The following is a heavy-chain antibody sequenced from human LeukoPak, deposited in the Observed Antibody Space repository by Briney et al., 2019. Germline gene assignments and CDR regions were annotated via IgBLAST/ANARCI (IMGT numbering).Heavy chain of an antibody. CDR3: ARLGGHYDILTGRPYDAFDI. J-gene: IGHJ3*02. Sequence: GSLRLSCAASGFTFSSYAMSWIRQPPGKGLEWIGYIYYSGSTNYNPSLKSRVTISVDTSKNQFSLKLSSVTAADTAVYYCARLGGHYDILTGRPYDAFDIWGQGTMVTVSS. D-gene: IGHD3-9*01. CDR2: IYYSGST. CDR1: GFTFSSYA. V-gene: IGHV4-59*08.